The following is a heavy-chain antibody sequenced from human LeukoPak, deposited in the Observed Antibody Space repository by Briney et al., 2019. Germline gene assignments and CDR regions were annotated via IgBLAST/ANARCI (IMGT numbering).Heavy chain of an antibody. CDR3: ARETSLAGFASGLGFNY. CDR1: GGSISSGRYY. D-gene: IGHD6-19*01. CDR2: VYPSRST. J-gene: IGHJ4*02. V-gene: IGHV4-61*02. Sequence: SQTLSLTCTVSGGSISSGRYYWSWIRQPAGKGLEWIGRVYPSRSTNYNPSLKSRVTMSIDTSKNHFSLKLTSVTAADTATYYCARETSLAGFASGLGFNYWGQGILVTVSS.